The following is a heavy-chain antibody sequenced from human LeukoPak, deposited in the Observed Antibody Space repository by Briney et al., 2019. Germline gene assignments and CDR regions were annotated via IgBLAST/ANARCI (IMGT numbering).Heavy chain of an antibody. CDR2: IIPIFGTA. J-gene: IGHJ4*02. Sequence: ASVKVSCKASGGTFSSYAISWVRQAPGQGLEWMGGIIPIFGTANYAQKFRGRVTITADESTSTAYMELSSLRSEDTAVYYCARDFVGMVRGVITSYFDYWGQGTLVTVSS. CDR3: ARDFVGMVRGVITSYFDY. CDR1: GGTFSSYA. D-gene: IGHD3-10*01. V-gene: IGHV1-69*01.